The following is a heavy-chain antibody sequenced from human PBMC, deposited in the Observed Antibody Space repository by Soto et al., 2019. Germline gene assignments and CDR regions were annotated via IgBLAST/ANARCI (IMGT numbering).Heavy chain of an antibody. CDR2: MNPNNGNT. CDR1: GCTFTSYD. Sequence: GASVKVSCKASGCTFTSYDISWVRQATGQGLEWMGWMNPNNGNTDYAPKFQGRVTMTMNTSIGTAYMELSSLRSEDTAVYYCARSPRNYYALGSYSYFRHWGQGTLVTVSS. J-gene: IGHJ1*01. V-gene: IGHV1-8*01. D-gene: IGHD3-10*01. CDR3: ARSPRNYYALGSYSYFRH.